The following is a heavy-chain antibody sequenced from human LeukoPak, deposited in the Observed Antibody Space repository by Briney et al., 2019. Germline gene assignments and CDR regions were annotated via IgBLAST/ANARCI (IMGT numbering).Heavy chain of an antibody. CDR3: ARVQGWFDP. J-gene: IGHJ5*02. Sequence: SETLSLTCTVSGGSISSYYWSWIRQSPGKGLEWIGYIYYSGSTNYNPSLKSRVTMSVDTSKNQFSLKLSSVTAADTAVYYCARVQGWFDPWGQGALVTVCS. V-gene: IGHV4-59*12. CDR2: IYYSGST. CDR1: GGSISSYY.